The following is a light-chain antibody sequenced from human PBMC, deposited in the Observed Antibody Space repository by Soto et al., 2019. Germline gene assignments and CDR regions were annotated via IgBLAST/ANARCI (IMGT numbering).Light chain of an antibody. Sequence: EIVMTQSPATLSVSPGERATLSCRASQSVSSKLAWYQQKPGQAPRLLIYGASTRATGIPARFSGSGFGTEFTLTISSLQSEDFAVYYCQQYNNWLSITFGQGTRLEIK. CDR3: QQYNNWLSIT. CDR1: QSVSSK. V-gene: IGKV3-15*01. CDR2: GAS. J-gene: IGKJ5*01.